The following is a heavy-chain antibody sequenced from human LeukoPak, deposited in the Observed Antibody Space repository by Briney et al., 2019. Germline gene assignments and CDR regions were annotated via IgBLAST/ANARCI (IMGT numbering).Heavy chain of an antibody. J-gene: IGHJ4*02. CDR2: IQPDGSEK. CDR3: ARDASALY. D-gene: IGHD6-19*01. V-gene: IGHV3-7*01. CDR1: GFSFSSYS. Sequence: GGSLRLSCAASGFSFSSYSMNWVRQAPGKGLEWVATIQPDGSEKYYSDSVKGRFTISRDNSRDSLYLQMNSLRDDDTSIYYCARDASALYWGRGTLVTVSS.